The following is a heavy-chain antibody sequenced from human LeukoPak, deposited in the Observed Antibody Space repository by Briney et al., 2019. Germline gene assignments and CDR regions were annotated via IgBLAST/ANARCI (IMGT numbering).Heavy chain of an antibody. V-gene: IGHV4-39*07. CDR1: GGSISSSSYY. CDR3: ARGNGYRREYYYGMDV. CDR2: IYYSGST. D-gene: IGHD5-18*01. Sequence: PSETLSLTCIVSGGSISSSSYYWGWIRQPPGKGQGWIGSIYYSGSTYYNPSLKSRVTIPVDTSKNQFSLKLSSVTAADTAVYYCARGNGYRREYYYGMDVWGQGTTVTVSS. J-gene: IGHJ6*02.